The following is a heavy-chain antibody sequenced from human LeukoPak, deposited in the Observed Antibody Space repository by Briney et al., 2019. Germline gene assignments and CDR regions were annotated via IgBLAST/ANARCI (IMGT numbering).Heavy chain of an antibody. V-gene: IGHV4-39*01. D-gene: IGHD6-13*01. Sequence: SETLSLTCTVSGGSISSSSYYWGWIRQPPGKGLEWIGEINHSGSTNYNPSLKSRVTISVDTSKNQFSLKLSSVTAADTAVYYCARLLGYSSSWYARKLYFDYWGQGTLVTVS. J-gene: IGHJ4*02. CDR1: GGSISSSSYY. CDR3: ARLLGYSSSWYARKLYFDY. CDR2: INHSGST.